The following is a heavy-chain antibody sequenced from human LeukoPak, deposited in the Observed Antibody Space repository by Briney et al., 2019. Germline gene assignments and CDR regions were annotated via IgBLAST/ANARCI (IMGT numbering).Heavy chain of an antibody. J-gene: IGHJ4*02. Sequence: APVKVSCKASGYTFTSYYMHWMRQAPGQGLEWMGIINPSDGSTSFAQKFQGRVTMTRDTSTSTVYMELSRLRSDDTAVYYCARDGGVGAYDYWGQGTLVTVSS. D-gene: IGHD1-26*01. V-gene: IGHV1-46*01. CDR3: ARDGGVGAYDY. CDR2: INPSDGST. CDR1: GYTFTSYY.